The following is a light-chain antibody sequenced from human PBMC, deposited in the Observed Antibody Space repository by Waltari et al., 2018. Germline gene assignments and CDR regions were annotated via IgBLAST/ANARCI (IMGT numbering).Light chain of an antibody. CDR1: SSDVGGFAY. J-gene: IGLJ2*01. V-gene: IGLV2-8*01. CDR2: EVS. CDR3: SSFAGSSQML. Sequence: QSALTQPPSASGSPGQSVTISCTGTSSDVGGFAYVSWYQRHPGKVPRLMSYEVSKRPSGVPDRFSGSKSGNTASLTVSGLQVEDEADYYCSSFAGSSQMLFGGGTKLTVL.